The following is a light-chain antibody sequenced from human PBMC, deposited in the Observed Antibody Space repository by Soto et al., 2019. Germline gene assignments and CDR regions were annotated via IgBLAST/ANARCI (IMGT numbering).Light chain of an antibody. CDR2: DDR. J-gene: IGLJ2*01. Sequence: SYELTQPPSVSVAPGQTARITCGGTNIGRKSVHWYQQKPGQAPVVVVYDDRDRPSGIPERFSGSNSGNTAALTISRVEAGDEADYYCQLWDSSSDHVVFGGGTKVTVL. V-gene: IGLV3-21*02. CDR1: NIGRKS. CDR3: QLWDSSSDHVV.